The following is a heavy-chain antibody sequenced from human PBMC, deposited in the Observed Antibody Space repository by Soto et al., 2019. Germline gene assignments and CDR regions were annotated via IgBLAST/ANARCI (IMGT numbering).Heavy chain of an antibody. CDR2: ISYDGSNK. V-gene: IGHV3-30*18. D-gene: IGHD2-15*01. CDR3: AKDGRTYYYYYGMDV. CDR1: GFTFSSYG. Sequence: PGGSLRLSCAASGFTFSSYGMHWVRQAPGKGLEGVAVISYDGSNKYYADSVKGRFTISRDNSKNTLYLQMNSLRAEDTAVYYCAKDGRTYYYYYGMDVWGQGTTVTVSS. J-gene: IGHJ6*02.